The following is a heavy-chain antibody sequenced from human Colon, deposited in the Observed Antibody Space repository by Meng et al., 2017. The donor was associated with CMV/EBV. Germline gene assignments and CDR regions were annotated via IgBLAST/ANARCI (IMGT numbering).Heavy chain of an antibody. CDR2: IGSSGTPI. Sequence: GESLKISCAASGFTFSNFWMNWVRQAPGKGLEWVSYIGSSGTPIYYADSVRGRFTISRDNAKNSLYLQMDSLRADDTAVYYCARDKSARDSSAYDYWGQGTLVTVSS. J-gene: IGHJ4*02. V-gene: IGHV3-48*04. CDR1: GFTFSNFW. D-gene: IGHD3-22*01. CDR3: ARDKSARDSSAYDY.